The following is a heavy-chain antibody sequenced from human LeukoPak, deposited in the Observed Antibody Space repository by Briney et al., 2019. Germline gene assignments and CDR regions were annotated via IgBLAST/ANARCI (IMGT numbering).Heavy chain of an antibody. J-gene: IGHJ4*02. Sequence: GGSLRLSCAASGFTFSNAWMSWVRQAPGKGLEWVGLIKSRTHGGTTDCAAPVKGRFTISRDNSKNTLYLQMSSLRAEDTAMYYCVKAMTYYDILTGFDYWGQGTLVTVSS. V-gene: IGHV3-15*05. CDR1: GFTFSNAW. D-gene: IGHD3-9*01. CDR2: IKSRTHGGTT. CDR3: VKAMTYYDILTGFDY.